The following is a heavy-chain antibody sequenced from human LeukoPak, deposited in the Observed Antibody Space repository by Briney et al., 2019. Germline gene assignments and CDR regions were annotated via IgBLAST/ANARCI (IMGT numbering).Heavy chain of an antibody. D-gene: IGHD4-11*01. V-gene: IGHV3-11*01. CDR3: ARENSNPVYYYMDV. CDR2: ISSSGSTI. J-gene: IGHJ6*03. CDR1: GFTFSDYY. Sequence: GGSLRLSCAASGFTFSDYYMSWIRQAPGKGLEWVSYISSSGSTIYYADSVKGRFTISRDNAKNSLYLQMKSLRAEDTAVYYCARENSNPVYYYMDVWGKGTTVTVSS.